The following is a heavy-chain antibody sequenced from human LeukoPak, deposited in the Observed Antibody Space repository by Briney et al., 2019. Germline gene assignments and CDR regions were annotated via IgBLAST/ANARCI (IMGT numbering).Heavy chain of an antibody. CDR3: APRAVEMTTSKGY. D-gene: IGHD5-24*01. CDR2: INRSGGST. V-gene: IGHV3-23*01. J-gene: IGHJ4*02. CDR1: GFTFSSYA. Sequence: PGGSLRLSCTASGFTFSSYAMSWVRQAPGKGLEWVSTINRSGGSTYDADSVKGRFTISRNNSKNTQDLQMNSLRAEDTAVYYCAPRAVEMTTSKGYWGQATLVPVRS.